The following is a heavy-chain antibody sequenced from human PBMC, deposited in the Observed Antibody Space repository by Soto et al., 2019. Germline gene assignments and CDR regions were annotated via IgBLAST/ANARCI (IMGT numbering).Heavy chain of an antibody. CDR3: VRQCSGPNYYDSSGYYGYDAFDI. J-gene: IGHJ3*02. CDR2: IYPNDSDT. V-gene: IGHV5-51*01. Sequence: PGESLKISCKGSGYSFTNYWIGWVRQMPGKGLEWMGIIYPNDSDTKYNSSFQGQVTISADKSISTSYLQWCSLKASDTAMYYCVRQCSGPNYYDSSGYYGYDAFDIWGQGTMVTVSS. D-gene: IGHD3-22*01. CDR1: GYSFTNYW.